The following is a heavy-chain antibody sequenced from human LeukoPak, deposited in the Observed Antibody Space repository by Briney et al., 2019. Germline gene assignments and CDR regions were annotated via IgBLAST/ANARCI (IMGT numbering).Heavy chain of an antibody. V-gene: IGHV1-2*02. D-gene: IGHD2-2*02. CDR1: GYTFTGYY. J-gene: IGHJ1*01. CDR2: INPNSGGT. CDR3: ARCGDIVVVPAAITKGNGRTGRGYFQH. Sequence: GASVKVSCKASGYTFTGYYMHWVRQAPGQGLEWMGWINPNSGGTNYAQKFQGRVTMTRDTSISTAYMELSRLRSDDTAVYYCARCGDIVVVPAAITKGNGRTGRGYFQHWGQGTLVTVSS.